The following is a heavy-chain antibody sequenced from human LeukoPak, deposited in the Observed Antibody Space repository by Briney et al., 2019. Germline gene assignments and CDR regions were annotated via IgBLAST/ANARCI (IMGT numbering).Heavy chain of an antibody. D-gene: IGHD2-21*02. Sequence: PGGSLRLSCAASRFTFSSYAMHWVRQAPGKGLEWVAVISYDGSNKYYADSVKGRFTISRDNSKNTLYLQMNSLRAEDTAVYYCARGRIVVVTAPFDYWGQGTLVTVSS. CDR2: ISYDGSNK. CDR3: ARGRIVVVTAPFDY. J-gene: IGHJ4*02. V-gene: IGHV3-30*04. CDR1: RFTFSSYA.